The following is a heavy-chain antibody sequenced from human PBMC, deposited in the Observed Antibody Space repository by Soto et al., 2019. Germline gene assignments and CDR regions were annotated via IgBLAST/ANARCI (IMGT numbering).Heavy chain of an antibody. CDR1: GYTFNNYG. V-gene: IGHV1-18*01. J-gene: IGHJ6*02. D-gene: IGHD2-2*01. Sequence: GSSVKVSCKASGYTFNNYGISWVRQAPGQGLEWMGWINTYNGNTEFAQKFQGRVTMTTDTSTSTAYMELRSLRSDDTAVYYCARNYCSSTSCYYYYAIDVWG. CDR2: INTYNGNT. CDR3: ARNYCSSTSCYYYYAIDV.